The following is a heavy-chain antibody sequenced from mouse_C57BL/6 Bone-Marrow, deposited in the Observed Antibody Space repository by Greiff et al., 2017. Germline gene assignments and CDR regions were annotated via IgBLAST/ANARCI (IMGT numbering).Heavy chain of an antibody. CDR3: TRDRYYEYPYFDV. V-gene: IGHV5-9-1*02. CDR1: GFTFSSYA. Sequence: EVQRVESGEGLVKPGGSLKLSCAASGFTFSSYAMSWVRQTPEKRLEWVAYISSGGDYIYYADTVKGRFTFSRDNARNTLYLQMSSLQSEDRAMYYCTRDRYYEYPYFDVWGTGTTVTVAS. CDR2: ISSGGDYI. D-gene: IGHD1-1*01. J-gene: IGHJ1*03.